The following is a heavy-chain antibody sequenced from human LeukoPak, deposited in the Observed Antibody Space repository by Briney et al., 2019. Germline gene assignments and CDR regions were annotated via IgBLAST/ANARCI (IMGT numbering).Heavy chain of an antibody. D-gene: IGHD5-24*01. CDR2: IYHSGST. CDR1: GYSSSSGYY. V-gene: IGHV4-38-2*01. CDR3: ARRRWLQLPYFDY. J-gene: IGHJ4*02. Sequence: SETLSLTCAVSGYSSSSGYYWGWIRQPPGKGLEWIGSIYHSGSTYYNPSLKSRVTISVDTSKNQFSLKLSSVTAADTAVYYCARRRWLQLPYFDYWGQGTLVTVSS.